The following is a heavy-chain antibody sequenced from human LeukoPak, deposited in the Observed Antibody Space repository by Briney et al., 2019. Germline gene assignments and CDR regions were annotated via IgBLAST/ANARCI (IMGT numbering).Heavy chain of an antibody. D-gene: IGHD1-26*01. J-gene: IGHJ2*01. CDR1: GGSVSSGNYY. CDR3: ARGVGAVYWYFDL. Sequence: SETLSLTCTVSGGSVSSGNYYWSWIRQPPGKGLEWIGYTYYSGSTNYNPSLKSRVTISVDTSKNQFSLKLTSVTAADTAVYYCARGVGAVYWYFDLWGRGTLVTVSS. V-gene: IGHV4-61*01. CDR2: TYYSGST.